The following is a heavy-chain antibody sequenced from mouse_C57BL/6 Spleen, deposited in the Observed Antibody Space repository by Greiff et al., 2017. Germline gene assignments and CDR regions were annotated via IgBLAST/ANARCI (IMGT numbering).Heavy chain of an antibody. CDR2: IDPETGGT. J-gene: IGHJ2*01. V-gene: IGHV1-15*01. Sequence: QVQLQQSGAELVRPGASVTLSCKASGYTFTDYEMHWVKQTPVHGLEWIGAIDPETGGTAYNQKFKGKAILTADKSSSTAYMELRSLTSEDSAVYYCTRWRSNYDYFDYWGQGTTLTVSS. CDR1: GYTFTDYE. D-gene: IGHD2-5*01. CDR3: TRWRSNYDYFDY.